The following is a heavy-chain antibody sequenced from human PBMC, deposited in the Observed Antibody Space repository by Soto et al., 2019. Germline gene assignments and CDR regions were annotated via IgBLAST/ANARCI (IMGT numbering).Heavy chain of an antibody. Sequence: SETLSLTCAVYGGSFSGYYWSWIRQPPGKGLEWIGEINHSGSTNYNPSLKSRVTISVDTSKNQFSLKLSSVTAADTAVYYCAARLSYGKGFDYWGQGTLVTVSS. CDR2: INHSGST. V-gene: IGHV4-34*01. D-gene: IGHD4-17*01. J-gene: IGHJ4*02. CDR1: GGSFSGYY. CDR3: AARLSYGKGFDY.